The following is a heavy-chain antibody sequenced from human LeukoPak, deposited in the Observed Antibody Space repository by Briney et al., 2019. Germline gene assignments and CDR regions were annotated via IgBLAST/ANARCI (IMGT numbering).Heavy chain of an antibody. Sequence: GGSLRLSCAASVFTFISHLISGVRQAPGRGGERVARIRPEGGEEYYMDSVRGRFTISRDTAKNPMYLQMNSLRAEDTAVYYCARLLGTVTTYDYWGQGTLVTVSS. CDR1: VFTFISHL. J-gene: IGHJ4*02. CDR2: IRPEGGEE. D-gene: IGHD1-7*01. V-gene: IGHV3-7*01. CDR3: ARLLGTVTTYDY.